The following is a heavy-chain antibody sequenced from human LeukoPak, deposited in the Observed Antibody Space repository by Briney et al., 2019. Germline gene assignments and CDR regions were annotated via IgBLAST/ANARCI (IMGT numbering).Heavy chain of an antibody. CDR1: GYTFTGYY. Sequence: ASVKVSCKASGYTFTGYYMHRVRQAPGQGLEWMGWINPNSGGTNYAQKFQGRVTMTRDTSISTAYMELSRLRSDDTAVYYCARGRYSNYVVYNWFDPWGQGTLVTVSS. V-gene: IGHV1-2*02. D-gene: IGHD4-11*01. CDR2: INPNSGGT. J-gene: IGHJ5*02. CDR3: ARGRYSNYVVYNWFDP.